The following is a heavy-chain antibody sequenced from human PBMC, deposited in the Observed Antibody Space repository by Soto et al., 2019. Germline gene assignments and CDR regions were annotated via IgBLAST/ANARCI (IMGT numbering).Heavy chain of an antibody. CDR3: ARKGLGGDY. V-gene: IGHV4-39*01. J-gene: IGHJ4*02. Sequence: SETRSLTCTVSGGSISSSSYYWGWIRQPPGKGLEWIGSIYYSGSTYYNPSLKSRVTISVDTSKNQFSLKLSSVTAADTAVYYCARKGLGGDYWGQGTLVTVSS. CDR1: GGSISSSSYY. CDR2: IYYSGST.